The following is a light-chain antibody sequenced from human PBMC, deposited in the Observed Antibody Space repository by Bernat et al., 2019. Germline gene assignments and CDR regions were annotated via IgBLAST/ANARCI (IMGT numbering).Light chain of an antibody. J-gene: IGKJ5*01. CDR1: QSVSSSY. CDR3: QQSGSSLT. CDR2: GAS. V-gene: IGKV3-20*01. Sequence: EIVLTQSPGTLSLSPGERATLSCRASQSVSSSYLAWYKQKPGQAPRLLIYGASSRATGIPDRFSGSGSGTDFTLTISRLEPEDFAVYYCQQSGSSLTFGQGTRLEIK.